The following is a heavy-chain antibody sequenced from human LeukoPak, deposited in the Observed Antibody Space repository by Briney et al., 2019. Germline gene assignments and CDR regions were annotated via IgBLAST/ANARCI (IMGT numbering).Heavy chain of an antibody. V-gene: IGHV4-34*01. Sequence: SETLSLTCAVYGVSFSSYYWSWIRQPPGKGLEWLGEINHGGSTNYDPSLKSRVTISLDTSKNQFSLKLSSATAAETSVDYCARHARREYGSSGQGMRAFVIWGEGTTVTVSS. CDR2: INHGGST. CDR1: GVSFSSYY. J-gene: IGHJ3*02. D-gene: IGHD6-13*01. CDR3: ARHARREYGSSGQGMRAFVI.